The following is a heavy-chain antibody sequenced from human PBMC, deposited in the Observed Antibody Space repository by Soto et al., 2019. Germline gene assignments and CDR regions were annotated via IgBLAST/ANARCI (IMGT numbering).Heavy chain of an antibody. D-gene: IGHD3-22*01. Sequence: QVQLVQSESEVTKPGSSVKVSCKVSGGTFKNYAISWVRQAPGQGLEWVGGILPVFDELNYAPKLQGRVTIPADEVTSTAHLELGSLPSEDTAVYFCARASDTSGYYYWGQGTLVSVSS. J-gene: IGHJ4*02. V-gene: IGHV1-69*01. CDR2: ILPVFDEL. CDR1: GGTFKNYA. CDR3: ARASDTSGYYY.